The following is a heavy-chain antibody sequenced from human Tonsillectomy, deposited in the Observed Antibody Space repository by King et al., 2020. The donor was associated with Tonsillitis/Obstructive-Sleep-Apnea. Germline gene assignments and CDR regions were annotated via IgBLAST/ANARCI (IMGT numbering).Heavy chain of an antibody. D-gene: IGHD2-15*01. CDR2: ISSSSSTI. Sequence: EVQLVESGGGLVQPGGSLRLSFAASGFTFSSYSMNWVRQAPGRGLEGVSYISSSSSTIYYADSVKGRFTVSRDNAKNSHYLQMNSLRDEDTAVYYCARDTGRGISPFDCWGQGTLVPVSS. CDR1: GFTFSSYS. V-gene: IGHV3-48*02. J-gene: IGHJ4*02. CDR3: ARDTGRGISPFDC.